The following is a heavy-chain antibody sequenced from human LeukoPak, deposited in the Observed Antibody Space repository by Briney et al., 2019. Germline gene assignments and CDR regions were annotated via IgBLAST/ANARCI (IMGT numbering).Heavy chain of an antibody. D-gene: IGHD3-22*01. Sequence: GASVKVSCKASGYTFTSYYMHWVRQAPGQGLEWMGIINPSGGSTSYAQKFQGRVTMTRDMSTSTVYMELSSLRSDDTAVYYCARVYYYDSSGYYSFDYWGQGTLVTVSS. CDR1: GYTFTSYY. V-gene: IGHV1-46*01. CDR2: INPSGGST. J-gene: IGHJ4*02. CDR3: ARVYYYDSSGYYSFDY.